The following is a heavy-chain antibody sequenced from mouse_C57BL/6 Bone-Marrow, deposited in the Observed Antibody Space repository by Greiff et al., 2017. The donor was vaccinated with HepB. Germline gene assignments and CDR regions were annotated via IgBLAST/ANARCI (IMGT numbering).Heavy chain of an antibody. CDR3: AREKVFYYGSSFFDY. V-gene: IGHV1-64*01. CDR2: IHPNSGST. J-gene: IGHJ2*01. Sequence: QVQLKQPGAELVKPGASVKLSCKASGYTFTSYWMHWVKQRPGQGLEWIGMIHPNSGSTNYNEKFKSKATLTVDKSSSTAYMQLSSLTSEDSAVYYCAREKVFYYGSSFFDYWGQGTTLTVSS. CDR1: GYTFTSYW. D-gene: IGHD1-1*01.